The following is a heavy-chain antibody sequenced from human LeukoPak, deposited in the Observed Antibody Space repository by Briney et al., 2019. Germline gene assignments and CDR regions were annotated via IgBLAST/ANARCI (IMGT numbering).Heavy chain of an antibody. CDR2: IYTSGST. J-gene: IGHJ5*02. CDR3: ARLMPSSGRRYSSSWSTTVNWFDH. Sequence: SETLSLTCTVSGGSISSGSYYWSWIRQPAGRGLEWIVRIYTSGSTNYNPSLKSRFTISVNRSKNQFSLKLSSVTAADTAVYYCARLMPSSGRRYSSSWSTTVNWFDHWGQGTLVTVSS. V-gene: IGHV4-61*02. D-gene: IGHD6-13*01. CDR1: GGSISSGSYY.